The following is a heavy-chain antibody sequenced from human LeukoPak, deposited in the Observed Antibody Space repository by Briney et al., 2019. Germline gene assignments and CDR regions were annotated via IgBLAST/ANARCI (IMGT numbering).Heavy chain of an antibody. Sequence: SETLSLTCAVYGGSFSGYYWSWIRQPPGKGLEWIGEINHSGSTNYNPSLKSRITISVDTSKNQFSLKLSSVTAADTAVYYCARGYRGVYYYYYYMDVWGKGTTVTVSS. CDR2: INHSGST. V-gene: IGHV4-34*01. J-gene: IGHJ6*03. D-gene: IGHD1-26*01. CDR3: ARGYRGVYYYYYYMDV. CDR1: GGSFSGYY.